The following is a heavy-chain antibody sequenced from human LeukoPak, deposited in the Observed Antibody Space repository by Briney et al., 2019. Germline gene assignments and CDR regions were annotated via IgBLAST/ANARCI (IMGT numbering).Heavy chain of an antibody. J-gene: IGHJ4*02. D-gene: IGHD5-12*01. CDR1: GYTFTGCY. Sequence: GASVKVSCKASGYTFTGCYMHWVRQAPGQGLEWMGWINPNSGGTNYAQKFQGRVTMTRDTSISTAYMELSRLRSDDTAVYYCARDFGLVATSFDYWGQGTLVTVSS. CDR2: INPNSGGT. CDR3: ARDFGLVATSFDY. V-gene: IGHV1-2*02.